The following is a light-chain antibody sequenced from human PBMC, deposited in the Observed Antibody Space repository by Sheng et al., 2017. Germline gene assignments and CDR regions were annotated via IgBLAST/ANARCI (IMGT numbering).Light chain of an antibody. V-gene: IGKV1-12*02. CDR3: QEANGFPWT. CDR2: AAS. J-gene: IGKJ1*01. Sequence: DTQMTQSPSSVSAPVGDRVIITCRASQAISSLAWYQQKPGKAPKLLIYAASSLQSGVSSRFSGSGFGTDFTLTISRLQPEDSATYYCQEANGFPWTFGQGTKVEIK. CDR1: QAISS.